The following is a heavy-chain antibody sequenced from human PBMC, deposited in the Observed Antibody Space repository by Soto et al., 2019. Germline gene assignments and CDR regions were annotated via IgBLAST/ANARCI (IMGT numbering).Heavy chain of an antibody. CDR2: ISGSGGST. CDR3: AKGRYYGSGRYNWFDP. J-gene: IGHJ5*02. D-gene: IGHD3-10*01. Sequence: EVQLLESGGGLVQPGGSLRLSCAASGFTFSSYAMSWVRQAPGKGLEWVSAISGSGGSTYYADSVKGRFTISRDNSKNTLYLQMNSLRAEDTAVYYCAKGRYYGSGRYNWFDPWGQGTLVTVSS. CDR1: GFTFSSYA. V-gene: IGHV3-23*01.